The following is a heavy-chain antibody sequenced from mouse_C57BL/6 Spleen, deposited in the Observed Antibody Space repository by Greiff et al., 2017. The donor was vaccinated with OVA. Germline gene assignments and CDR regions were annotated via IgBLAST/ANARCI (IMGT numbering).Heavy chain of an antibody. CDR3: ARSGDQAWFAY. V-gene: IGHV1-82*01. J-gene: IGHJ3*01. CDR2: LYPGDGDT. CDR1: GYAFSSSW. D-gene: IGHD3-1*01. Sequence: QVQLQQSGPELVKPGASVKISCKASGYAFSSSWMHWVKQRPGKGLEWIGRLYPGDGDTNYNGKFKGKATLTADKSSSTAYMQLSSLTSEDSAVYFCARSGDQAWFAYWGQGTLVTVSA.